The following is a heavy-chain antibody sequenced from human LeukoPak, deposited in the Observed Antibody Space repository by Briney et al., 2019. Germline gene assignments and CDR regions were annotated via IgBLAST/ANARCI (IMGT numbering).Heavy chain of an antibody. CDR3: VREAYEYHFDY. CDR2: ISSSSLYI. CDR1: GFTFSDYS. J-gene: IGHJ4*02. D-gene: IGHD5-12*01. Sequence: GGSLRLSCAASGFTFSDYSMNWVHQAPGKGLEWVSYISSSSLYINYADSVKGRFTVSRDNAKNSLFLQMNSLRAEDTAVYYCVREAYEYHFDYWGQGTLVTVSS. V-gene: IGHV3-21*06.